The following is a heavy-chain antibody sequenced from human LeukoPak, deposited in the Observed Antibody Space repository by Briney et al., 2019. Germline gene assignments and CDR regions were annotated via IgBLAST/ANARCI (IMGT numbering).Heavy chain of an antibody. CDR3: AREGYNSGWYLGETGWFDP. CDR2: INHSGST. J-gene: IGHJ5*02. D-gene: IGHD6-19*01. Sequence: PPETLTPICAVYGGSFSGYYWSWIRQPPGKGLEWIGEINHSGSTNYNPSLKSRVTISVDTSKNQFSLKLSSVTAADTAVYYCAREGYNSGWYLGETGWFDPGRERCLVTVSS. V-gene: IGHV4-34*01. CDR1: GGSFSGYY.